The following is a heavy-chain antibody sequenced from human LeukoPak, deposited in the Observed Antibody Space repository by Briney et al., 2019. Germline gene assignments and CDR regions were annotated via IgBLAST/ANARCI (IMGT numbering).Heavy chain of an antibody. CDR3: ARGPSGNSYGHNYFDY. J-gene: IGHJ4*02. CDR2: ISSSSSTI. Sequence: GGSLRLSCAASGFTFSSYSMNWVRQAPGKGLEWVSYISSSSSTIYYADSGKGRFTISRDNAKNSRYLQMNSLRAEDTAVYYCARGPSGNSYGHNYFDYWGQGTLVTVSS. V-gene: IGHV3-48*01. D-gene: IGHD5-18*01. CDR1: GFTFSSYS.